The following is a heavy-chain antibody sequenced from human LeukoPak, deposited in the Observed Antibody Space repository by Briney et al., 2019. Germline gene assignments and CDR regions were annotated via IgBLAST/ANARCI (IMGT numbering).Heavy chain of an antibody. CDR1: GFTFSSYA. CDR3: AKDLGSVVTPPSLDY. J-gene: IGHJ4*02. CDR2: ASGSGGST. Sequence: PGGSLRLSCAASGFTFSSYAMSWVRQAPGKGLEWVSFASGSGGSTYYADSVKGRFTIPRDNSKNTLYLQMNSLRAEDTAVYYCAKDLGSVVTPPSLDYWGQGTLVTVSS. D-gene: IGHD4-23*01. V-gene: IGHV3-23*01.